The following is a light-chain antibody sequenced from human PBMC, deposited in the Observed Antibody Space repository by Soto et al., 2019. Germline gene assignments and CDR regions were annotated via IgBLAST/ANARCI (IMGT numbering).Light chain of an antibody. Sequence: EIVLTQSPATLSLSPGERATLSCRASQSVSSYLAWYQQKPGQAPRLLIYDASNRATGIPARFSGSGSGTEFTLTISSLEPEDFVVYYCQQRSNWPPGFTFGPGTKVDIK. V-gene: IGKV3-11*01. CDR2: DAS. CDR1: QSVSSY. CDR3: QQRSNWPPGFT. J-gene: IGKJ3*01.